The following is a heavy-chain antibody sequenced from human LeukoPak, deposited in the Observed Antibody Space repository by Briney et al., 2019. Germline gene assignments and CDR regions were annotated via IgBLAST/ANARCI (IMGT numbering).Heavy chain of an antibody. V-gene: IGHV3-7*03. CDR2: IKQDGSEK. J-gene: IGHJ6*02. Sequence: GGSLRLSCAASRFTFSNYWMHWVRQAPGKGLEWVANIKQDGSEKYYVDSVKGRFTISRGNAKNSLYLQMNSLRAEDTAVYYCARAMDVWGQGTTVTVSS. CDR1: RFTFSNYW. CDR3: ARAMDV.